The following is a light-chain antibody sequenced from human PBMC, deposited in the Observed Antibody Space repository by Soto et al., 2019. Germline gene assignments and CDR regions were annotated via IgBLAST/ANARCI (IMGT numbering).Light chain of an antibody. J-gene: IGLJ2*01. CDR2: EVS. V-gene: IGLV2-14*01. CDR1: SSDVGGYNY. Sequence: QSALTQPASVSGSPGQSITISCTGTSSDVGGYNYVSWYQQHPGKAPKLMIYEVSNRPSGVSNRFSGSKSGNTASLSISGLQAEYEGDYYCSSYTSSSTVVFGGGTKLTVL. CDR3: SSYTSSSTVV.